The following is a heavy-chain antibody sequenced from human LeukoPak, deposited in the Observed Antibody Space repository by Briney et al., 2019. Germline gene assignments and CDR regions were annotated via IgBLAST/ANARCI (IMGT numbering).Heavy chain of an antibody. CDR1: GFTFSAYG. V-gene: IGHV3-33*01. D-gene: IGHD6-19*01. CDR2: IWYDGTNK. CDR3: ARTRYNSGGGDY. Sequence: GRSLRLSCAVSGFTFSAYGMHWVRQAPGKGLEWGAVIWYDGTNKYYADSVEGRLTISRDNSKNTLYLQMNSLRAEDTAVYYCARTRYNSGGGDYWGQGTPVTVSP. J-gene: IGHJ4*02.